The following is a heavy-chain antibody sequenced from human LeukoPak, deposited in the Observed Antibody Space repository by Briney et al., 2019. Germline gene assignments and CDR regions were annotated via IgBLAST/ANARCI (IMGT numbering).Heavy chain of an antibody. D-gene: IGHD1-26*01. CDR1: GYTFTNNY. CDR2: INPSGDNT. V-gene: IGHV1-46*01. J-gene: IGHJ5*02. Sequence: EASVKVSCKASGYTFTNNYMHWVRQAPGQGLEWMGIINPSGDNTWYAQKFQGRVTMTGDMATSTDYMEVSSLKSEDTAVYYCARDNSQGDSAWWFDPWGQGTLVTVSS. CDR3: ARDNSQGDSAWWFDP.